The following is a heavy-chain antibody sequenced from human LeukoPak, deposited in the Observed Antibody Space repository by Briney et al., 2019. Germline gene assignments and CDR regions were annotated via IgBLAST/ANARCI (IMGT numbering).Heavy chain of an antibody. CDR2: ISDGGATT. Sequence: GGSLRLSCAASGFTFSSCAMRWVRPAPGKGREWVSCISDGGATTNYADAVKGRFTISRDKSKNTLFLQMNSLRAEDTAVYYCAESYGDYLGYFDSWGQGTLVTVSS. V-gene: IGHV3-23*01. J-gene: IGHJ4*02. CDR1: GFTFSSCA. D-gene: IGHD4-17*01. CDR3: AESYGDYLGYFDS.